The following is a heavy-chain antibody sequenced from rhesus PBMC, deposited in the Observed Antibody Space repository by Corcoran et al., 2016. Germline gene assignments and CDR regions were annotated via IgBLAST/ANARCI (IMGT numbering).Heavy chain of an antibody. J-gene: IGHJ6*01. CDR2: ISYSGST. CDR1: GYSISSGYG. CDR3: ARDGDYYSGRPLGALDS. D-gene: IGHD3-16*01. V-gene: IGHV4-122*02. Sequence: QLQLQESGPGLVKPSETLSLTCAVSGYSISSGYGWSWIRQPPGKGLEWIGYISYSGSTSYNPSLKGRVTISRDTSKNQFSLKLSSVTAADTAVYYCARDGDYYSGRPLGALDSWGQGVVVTVSS.